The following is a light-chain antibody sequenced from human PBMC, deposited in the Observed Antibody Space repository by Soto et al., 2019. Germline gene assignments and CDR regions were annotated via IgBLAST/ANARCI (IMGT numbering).Light chain of an antibody. CDR1: TGAVTSGYY. Sequence: QTVVTQEPSLTVSPAGTVTLTCDSSTGAVTSGYYPNWFQQKPGQAPRALIYSTSNKYSWTPARFSGSLLGGKAALTLSGVQPEDEAEYYCLLYYGGQLGVFGGGTKLTVL. J-gene: IGLJ2*01. CDR3: LLYYGGQLGV. CDR2: STS. V-gene: IGLV7-43*01.